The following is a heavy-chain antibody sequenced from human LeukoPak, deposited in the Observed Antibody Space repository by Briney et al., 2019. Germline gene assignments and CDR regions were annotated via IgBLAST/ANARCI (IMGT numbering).Heavy chain of an antibody. CDR3: ARNRNYGDLPDY. V-gene: IGHV3-7*01. Sequence: GGSLRLSCAASRFTLSTYWMSWARQAPGKGLEWVAHIKQDGSQEYYVDSVKGRFTISRDSAKNSLYLQMNSLRAEDTAVYYCARNRNYGDLPDYWGQGTLVTVSS. D-gene: IGHD4-17*01. J-gene: IGHJ4*02. CDR2: IKQDGSQE. CDR1: RFTLSTYW.